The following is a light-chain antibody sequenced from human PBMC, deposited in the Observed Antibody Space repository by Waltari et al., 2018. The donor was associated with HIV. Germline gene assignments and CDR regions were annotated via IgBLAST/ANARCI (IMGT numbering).Light chain of an antibody. J-gene: IGLJ1*01. CDR1: RNDVGGYDY. CDR3: HSYDSSRGGVYV. Sequence: QSALTQPPSASGSPGQSVTISCTGTRNDVGGYDYVSWYQQFPGKAPKLIIYQVTKRPSGVPDRFVGSKSGSTASLTVSGLQAEDEADYYCHSYDSSRGGVYVFGTGTKVTVL. CDR2: QVT. V-gene: IGLV2-8*01.